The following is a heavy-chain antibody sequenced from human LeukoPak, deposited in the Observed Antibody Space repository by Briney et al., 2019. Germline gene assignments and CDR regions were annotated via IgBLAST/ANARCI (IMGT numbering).Heavy chain of an antibody. D-gene: IGHD3-3*01. V-gene: IGHV1-8*03. Sequence: ASVKVSCKASGYTFTSYDINWVRQATGQGLEWMGWMNPNSGNTGYAQKFQGRVTITRNTSISTAYMELSSLRSEDTAVYYCARAYYDFWSGYLYYYYYYMDVWGKGTTVTVSS. CDR1: GYTFTSYD. CDR3: ARAYYDFWSGYLYYYYYYMDV. CDR2: MNPNSGNT. J-gene: IGHJ6*03.